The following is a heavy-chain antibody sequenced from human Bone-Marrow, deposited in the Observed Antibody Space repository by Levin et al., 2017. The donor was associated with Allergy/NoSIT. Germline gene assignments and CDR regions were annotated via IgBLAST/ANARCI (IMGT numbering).Heavy chain of an antibody. CDR2: IYYTGAT. CDR1: GGSITSGTFY. V-gene: IGHV4-39*07. CDR3: ARGDYDSSAEEWRFDP. Sequence: SCIVSGGSITSGTFYWAWLRQPPGRGLEWTGSIYYTGATYYSPSLNSRVTISVDTSKNRFSLKMNSVTAADTAVYYCARGDYDSSAEEWRFDPWGQGTQVTVSS. J-gene: IGHJ5*02. D-gene: IGHD3-22*01.